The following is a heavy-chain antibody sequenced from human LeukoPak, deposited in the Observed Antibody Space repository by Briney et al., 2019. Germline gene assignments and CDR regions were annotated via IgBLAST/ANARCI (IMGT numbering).Heavy chain of an antibody. CDR1: GGTFSSYA. CDR2: IIPIFGTA. J-gene: IGHJ3*02. Sequence: SVKVSCKASGGTFSSYAISWVRQAPGQGLEWMGGIIPIFGTANYAQKFQGRVTITTDESTSTAYMELSSLRSEDTAVYYCARPCTSCYRDDAFDIWGQGTMVTVSS. V-gene: IGHV1-69*05. CDR3: ARPCTSCYRDDAFDI. D-gene: IGHD2-2*01.